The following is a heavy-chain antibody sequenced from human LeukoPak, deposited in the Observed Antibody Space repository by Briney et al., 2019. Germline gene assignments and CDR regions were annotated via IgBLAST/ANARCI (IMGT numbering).Heavy chain of an antibody. CDR3: ARRTGAYFDS. D-gene: IGHD1-1*01. Sequence: SETLSLTCTVSGGSISSYYWSWIRQPPGKGLEWIGYIYYSGTTNYNPSLESRLTISVDTSKNQFSLKLTSVTAADTAVYYCARRTGAYFDSWGQGTLVTISS. J-gene: IGHJ4*02. V-gene: IGHV4-59*01. CDR2: IYYSGTT. CDR1: GGSISSYY.